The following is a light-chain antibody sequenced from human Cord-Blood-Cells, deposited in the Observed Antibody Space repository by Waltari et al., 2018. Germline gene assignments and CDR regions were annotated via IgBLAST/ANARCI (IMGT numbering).Light chain of an antibody. CDR1: SSDVGGYNY. CDR3: SSYAGSNNLV. V-gene: IGLV2-8*01. J-gene: IGLJ3*02. Sequence: QSALTQPPSASGSPGQSVTISCTGTSSDVGGYNYVSWYQQHPGKAPKRIISEVSKRPSGVPDRFSGSKSGNTASLTVSGLQAEDEADYYCSSYAGSNNLVFGGGTKLTVL. CDR2: EVS.